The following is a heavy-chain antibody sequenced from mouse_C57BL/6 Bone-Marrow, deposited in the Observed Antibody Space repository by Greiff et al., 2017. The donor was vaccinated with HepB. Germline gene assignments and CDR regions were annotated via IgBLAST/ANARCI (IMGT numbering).Heavy chain of an antibody. V-gene: IGHV1-55*01. CDR3: ARGVTTRAMDY. D-gene: IGHD2-2*01. J-gene: IGHJ4*01. Sequence: QVQLQQPGAELVKPGASVKMSCKASGYTFTSYWITWVKQRPGQGLEWIGDIYPGSGSTNYNEKFKSKATLTVDKSSSTAYMQLSSLTSEDSAVYYCARGVTTRAMDYWGQGTSVTVSS. CDR2: IYPGSGST. CDR1: GYTFTSYW.